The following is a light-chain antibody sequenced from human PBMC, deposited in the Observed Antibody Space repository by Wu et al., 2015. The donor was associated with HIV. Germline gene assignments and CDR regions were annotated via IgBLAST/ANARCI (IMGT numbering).Light chain of an antibody. CDR3: QQYSRSPRT. Sequence: ETVLMQSPGTLSLSPGERATLSCRASESVSSNYLAWYQQKPGQAPKLLIYDASTRATGVPDRFSGSGSGTDFTFTISRLEPEDFAVYYCQQYSRSPRTFGQGPRS. J-gene: IGKJ1*01. V-gene: IGKV3-20*01. CDR1: ESVSSNY. CDR2: DAS.